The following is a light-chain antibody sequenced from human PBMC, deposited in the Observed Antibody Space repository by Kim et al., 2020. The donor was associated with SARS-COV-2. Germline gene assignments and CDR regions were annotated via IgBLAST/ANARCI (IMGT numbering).Light chain of an antibody. V-gene: IGKV1-33*01. CDR1: QDISTD. Sequence: DIQMTQSPSSLSASVGGRVTITCQASQDISTDLNWYQQKPGKAPNLLIFDASRLETGVPSRFRGSGSGTHFSFTISSLQPEDIGTYYCQQYDNVPLTFGGGTKVEI. J-gene: IGKJ4*01. CDR3: QQYDNVPLT. CDR2: DAS.